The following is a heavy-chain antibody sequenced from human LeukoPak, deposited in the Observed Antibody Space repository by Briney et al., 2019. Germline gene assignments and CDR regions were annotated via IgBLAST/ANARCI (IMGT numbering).Heavy chain of an antibody. CDR2: MYSRGDT. D-gene: IGHD6-13*01. Sequence: GGSLRLSCAASGFTFSDNYMSWVRQAPGKGLEWVSVMYSRGDTYYANSVKGRFTFSRDISKNTLYLQMNGLRTEDTAMYYCARDAPQVPAAGVLASWGQGTLVTVSS. J-gene: IGHJ5*02. CDR3: ARDAPQVPAAGVLAS. CDR1: GFTFSDNY. V-gene: IGHV3-53*01.